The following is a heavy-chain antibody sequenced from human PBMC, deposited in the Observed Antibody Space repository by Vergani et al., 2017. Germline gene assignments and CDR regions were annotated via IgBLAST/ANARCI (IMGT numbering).Heavy chain of an antibody. CDR3: ARDGKFGDEASGGVDN. D-gene: IGHD3-10*01. V-gene: IGHV1-46*01. CDR1: GYTFTSYY. Sequence: QVQLVQSGAEVKKPGASVKVSCKASGYTFTSYYMHWVRQAPGQGLEWMGIINPSGGSTSYAQKFQGRVTMTRDTSTSTVYMELSSLRSEDTAVYYGARDGKFGDEASGGVDNWGQGTLVTVSS. J-gene: IGHJ4*02. CDR2: INPSGGST.